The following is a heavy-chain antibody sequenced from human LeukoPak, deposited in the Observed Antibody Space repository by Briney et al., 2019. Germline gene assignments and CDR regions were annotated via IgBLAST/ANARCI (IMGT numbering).Heavy chain of an antibody. J-gene: IGHJ4*02. CDR2: IWYDGSSK. CDR3: ARDYDILTGYYNGLALDY. CDR1: GFTFSSYG. V-gene: IGHV3-33*01. D-gene: IGHD3-9*01. Sequence: PGGSLRLSCAASGFTFSSYGMHWVRQAPGKGLEWVAVIWYDGSSKYYADSVKGRFTISRDNSKNTLYLQMNSLRAEDTAVYYCARDYDILTGYYNGLALDYWGQGTLVTVSS.